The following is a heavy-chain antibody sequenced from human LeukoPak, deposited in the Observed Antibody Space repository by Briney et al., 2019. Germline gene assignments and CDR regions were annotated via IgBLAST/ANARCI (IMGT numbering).Heavy chain of an antibody. CDR1: GGSISGSSYY. D-gene: IGHD3-10*01. J-gene: IGHJ4*02. CDR3: ARAGRLGYYLDY. Sequence: SETLSLTCTVSGGSISGSSYYWGWIRQPPGKGLEWIGSIYYSGSTYYNPSLKSRVTISVDTSKNQFSLKLNSVTATDTAVYYCARAGRLGYYLDYWGQGTLVTVSS. CDR2: IYYSGST. V-gene: IGHV4-39*02.